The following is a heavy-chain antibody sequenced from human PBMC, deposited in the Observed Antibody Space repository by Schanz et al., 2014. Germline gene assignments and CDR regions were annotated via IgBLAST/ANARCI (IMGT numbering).Heavy chain of an antibody. D-gene: IGHD1-7*01. CDR3: VKDLGTATREGWAFAS. CDR1: GFTFSRCG. V-gene: IGHV3-33*02. Sequence: QVQLVESGGGVVQPGRSLRLSCAASGFTFSRCGMHWVRQTPAKGLEWVAIIWFDGSNKYYADSVKGRFTISRDISRNTLFLQMNSLRAEDTAVYYCVKDLGTATREGWAFASWGQGTLVTVSS. J-gene: IGHJ4*02. CDR2: IWFDGSNK.